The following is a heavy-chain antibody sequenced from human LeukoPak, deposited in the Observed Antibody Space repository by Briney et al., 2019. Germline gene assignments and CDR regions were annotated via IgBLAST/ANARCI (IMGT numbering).Heavy chain of an antibody. CDR3: ANGGDYGY. CDR1: GLTFSSYA. V-gene: IGHV3-23*01. Sequence: GGSLRLSCAASGLTFSSYAMSWVRQAPGKGLEWVSAISGSGSTTYYADSVKGRFTISRDNSKNTVYLQMNSLRVEDTAVYYCANGGDYGYWGQGTLVTVSS. D-gene: IGHD4-17*01. CDR2: ISGSGSTT. J-gene: IGHJ4*02.